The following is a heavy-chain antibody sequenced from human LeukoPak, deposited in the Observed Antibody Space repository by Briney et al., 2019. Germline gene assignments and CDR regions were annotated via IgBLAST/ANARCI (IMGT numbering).Heavy chain of an antibody. CDR3: AREQVVPAAMGYYYYMDV. J-gene: IGHJ6*03. CDR1: GGSISSGSYY. V-gene: IGHV4-61*02. Sequence: SETLSLTCTVSGGSISSGSYYWSWIRQPAGKGLEWIGRIYTSGSTNYNPSLKSRVTISVDTSNNQFSLKLSSVAAADTAVYYCAREQVVPAAMGYYYYMDVWGKGTTVTVSS. CDR2: IYTSGST. D-gene: IGHD2-2*01.